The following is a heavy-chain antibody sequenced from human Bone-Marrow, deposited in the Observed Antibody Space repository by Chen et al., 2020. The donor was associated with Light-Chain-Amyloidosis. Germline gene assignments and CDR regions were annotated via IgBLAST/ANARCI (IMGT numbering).Heavy chain of an antibody. J-gene: IGHJ6*03. CDR1: GFTFSSYG. D-gene: IGHD3-10*01. CDR2: IRYDGSNK. CDR3: AREGRYITMVRGVIRYYYYMDV. Sequence: QVQLVESGGGVVQPGGSLRLSCAASGFTFSSYGIHWVRQAPGKGLEWVAFIRYDGSNKYYADSVKGRFTISRDNSKNTLYLQMNSLRAEDTAVYYCAREGRYITMVRGVIRYYYYMDVWGKGTTVTVSS. V-gene: IGHV3-30*02.